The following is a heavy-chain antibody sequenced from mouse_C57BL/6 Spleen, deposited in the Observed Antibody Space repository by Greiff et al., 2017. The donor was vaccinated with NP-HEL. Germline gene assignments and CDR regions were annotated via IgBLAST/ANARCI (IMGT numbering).Heavy chain of an antibody. D-gene: IGHD3-3*01. J-gene: IGHJ4*01. CDR3: ARGDPDAMDY. V-gene: IGHV1-82*01. CDR2: IYPGDGDT. CDR1: GYAFSSSW. Sequence: VQLQQSGPELVKPGASVKISCKASGYAFSSSWMNWVKQRPGKGLEWIGRIYPGDGDTNYNGKFKGKATLTADNSSRTAYMQISSLTSEDSAVYFCARGDPDAMDYWGQGTSVTVSS.